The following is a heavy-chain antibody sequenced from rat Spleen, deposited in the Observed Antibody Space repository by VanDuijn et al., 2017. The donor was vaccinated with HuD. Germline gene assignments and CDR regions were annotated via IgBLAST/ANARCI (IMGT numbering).Heavy chain of an antibody. CDR3: ARQFYYYDGFDY. J-gene: IGHJ2*01. D-gene: IGHD1-12*02. CDR1: GFTLSDYY. CDR2: ISTGGGNT. V-gene: IGHV5-25*01. Sequence: EVQLVESGGGLVQPGRSLKLSCAASGFTLSDYYMAWVRQAPTKGLEWVASISTGGGNTYYRDSVKGRFTISRDNAKNTLYLQMDSLRSEDTATYYCARQFYYYDGFDYWGQGVMVTVSS.